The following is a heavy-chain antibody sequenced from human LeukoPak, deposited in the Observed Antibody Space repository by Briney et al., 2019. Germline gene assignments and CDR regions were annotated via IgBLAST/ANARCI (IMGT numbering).Heavy chain of an antibody. J-gene: IGHJ4*02. CDR3: SREIFGSGSYPDL. V-gene: IGHV3-33*01. CDR2: IWHDGSHK. Sequence: GGSLRLSCAPSGFAFNTYAMHWVRQAPGQGLEWLALIWHDGSHKFYSNSVRGQFTISRDNSKNTVYLQMDNLRLEDTAVYYYSREIFGSGSYPDLWGQGNLVSVSS. CDR1: GFAFNTYA. D-gene: IGHD3-10*01.